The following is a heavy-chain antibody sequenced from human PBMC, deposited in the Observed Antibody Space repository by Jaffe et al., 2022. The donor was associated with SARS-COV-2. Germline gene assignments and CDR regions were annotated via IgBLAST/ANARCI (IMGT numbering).Heavy chain of an antibody. J-gene: IGHJ4*02. V-gene: IGHV4-4*02. CDR3: ARVAQAVAGSQFDY. Sequence: QVQLQESGPGLVNPSGTLSLTCAVSGGSISSSKWWSWVRQTPGKGLEWIGEIYHSGNTNYNPSLKSRVTISVDKSKNQFSLKLSSVTAADTAVYYCARVAQAVAGSQFDYWGQGTLVTVSS. CDR1: GGSISSSKW. CDR2: IYHSGNT. D-gene: IGHD6-19*01.